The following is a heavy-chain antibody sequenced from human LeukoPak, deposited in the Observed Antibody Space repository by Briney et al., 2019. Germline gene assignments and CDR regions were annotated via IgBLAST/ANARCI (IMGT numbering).Heavy chain of an antibody. CDR2: INPNSGDT. D-gene: IGHD3-22*01. Sequence: GAPVKVSCKASGYTFIAYYMHWVRQAPGQGLEWMGWINPNSGDTNYAQKFQGRVTMTRDTSISAAYMELSRLRSDDTAVYFCARCRSVSYYDSSGYYSRNCFDPWGQGTLVTVSS. CDR1: GYTFIAYY. CDR3: ARCRSVSYYDSSGYYSRNCFDP. J-gene: IGHJ5*02. V-gene: IGHV1-2*02.